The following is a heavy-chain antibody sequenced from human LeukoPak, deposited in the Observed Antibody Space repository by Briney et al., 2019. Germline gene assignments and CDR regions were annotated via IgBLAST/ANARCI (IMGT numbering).Heavy chain of an antibody. J-gene: IGHJ4*02. CDR3: VRGYDLPNNYFDY. V-gene: IGHV3-30*03. Sequence: PGRSLRLSCAASGFTFSSYGMHWVRQAPGKGLEWVAVISYDGSNKYYADSVKGRFTISRDNSKNTLYLQMNSLRAEDTAVYYCVRGYDLPNNYFDYWGQGTLVTVSS. CDR2: ISYDGSNK. CDR1: GFTFSSYG. D-gene: IGHD5-12*01.